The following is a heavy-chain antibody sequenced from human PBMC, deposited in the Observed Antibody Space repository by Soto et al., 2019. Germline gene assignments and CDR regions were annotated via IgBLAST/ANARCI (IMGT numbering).Heavy chain of an antibody. CDR1: GGSISSSSYY. CDR3: ARTKRDILTGYSIFDY. V-gene: IGHV4-39*01. D-gene: IGHD3-9*01. CDR2: IYYSGST. J-gene: IGHJ4*01. Sequence: QLQLQESGPGLVKPSETLSLTCTVSGGSISSSSYYWGWIRQPPGKGLEWIGSIYYSGSTYYNPSLKSRVTISVDTSKNQFSLKLSSVTAADTAVYYCARTKRDILTGYSIFDYWGHGTLVTVSS.